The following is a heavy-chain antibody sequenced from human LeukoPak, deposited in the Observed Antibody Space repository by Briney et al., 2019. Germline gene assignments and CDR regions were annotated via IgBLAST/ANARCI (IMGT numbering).Heavy chain of an antibody. V-gene: IGHV3-74*01. Sequence: PGGSLRLSCVASGFTFSSYWMHWVRQAPGKGLVWVSRSNSDGSSTSYAESVKGRFTTSKDNAKNSLFLQMTSLRAEDTAVYYCAAGEKTVAGTIPYYFDYWGQGTLVTVSS. CDR2: SNSDGSST. J-gene: IGHJ4*02. D-gene: IGHD6-19*01. CDR3: AAGEKTVAGTIPYYFDY. CDR1: GFTFSSYW.